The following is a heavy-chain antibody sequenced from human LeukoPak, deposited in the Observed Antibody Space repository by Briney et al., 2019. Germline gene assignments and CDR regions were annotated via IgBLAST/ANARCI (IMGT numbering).Heavy chain of an antibody. Sequence: KESGPTLVKPTQTLTLTCTFSGFSLSTSGVGVGWIRQPPGKALEWLALVYWDDDKRYSPSLKSRLTITKDTSKNQVVLTMTNMDPVDTATYYCAHSPSLDSSGYLPDYWGQGTLVTVSS. CDR3: AHSPSLDSSGYLPDY. D-gene: IGHD3-22*01. CDR1: GFSLSTSGVG. V-gene: IGHV2-5*02. J-gene: IGHJ4*02. CDR2: VYWDDDK.